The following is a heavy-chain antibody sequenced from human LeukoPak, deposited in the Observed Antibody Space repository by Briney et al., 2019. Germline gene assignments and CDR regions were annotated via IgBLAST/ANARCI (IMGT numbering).Heavy chain of an antibody. CDR3: ARGGPYSGSYYPLYYYYYYMDV. Sequence: SETLSLTCAVYGGSFSGYYWSWIRQPPGKGLEWIGEINHSGSTNYNPSLKSRVTISVDTSKNQFSLKLSSVTAADTAVYYCARGGPYSGSYYPLYYYYYYMDVWGKGTTVTVSS. CDR1: GGSFSGYY. V-gene: IGHV4-34*01. J-gene: IGHJ6*03. D-gene: IGHD1-26*01. CDR2: INHSGST.